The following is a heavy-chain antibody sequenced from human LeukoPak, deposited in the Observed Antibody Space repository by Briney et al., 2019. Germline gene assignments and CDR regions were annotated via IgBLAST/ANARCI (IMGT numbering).Heavy chain of an antibody. CDR1: GFAFSSYS. Sequence: GGSLRLSCAASGFAFSSYSMNWVRQAPGKGPEWVSSISSGSGYIYYADSVKGRFTISRDNAKDSLYLQMSSLRAEDTAVYSCARSPTTGADFDYWGQGTLVTVSS. CDR2: ISSGSGYI. D-gene: IGHD1-14*01. CDR3: ARSPTTGADFDY. V-gene: IGHV3-21*01. J-gene: IGHJ4*02.